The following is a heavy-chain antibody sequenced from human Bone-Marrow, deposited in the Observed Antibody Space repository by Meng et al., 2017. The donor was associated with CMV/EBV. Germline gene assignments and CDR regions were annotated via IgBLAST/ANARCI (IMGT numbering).Heavy chain of an antibody. V-gene: IGHV3-30*04. CDR1: GFTFSSYA. CDR2: ISYDGSNK. J-gene: IGHJ4*02. D-gene: IGHD6-6*01. CDR3: ARSLGSSPEDY. Sequence: GGSLRLSCAASGFTFSSYAMHWVRQAPGKGLEWVAVISYDGSNKYYADSVKGRFTISRDNSKNTLYLQMNSLRAEDTAVYYCARSLGSSPEDYWGQGTLVTVSS.